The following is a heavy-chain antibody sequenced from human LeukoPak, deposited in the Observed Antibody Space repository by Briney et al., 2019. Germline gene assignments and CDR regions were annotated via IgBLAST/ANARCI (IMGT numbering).Heavy chain of an antibody. V-gene: IGHV3-23*01. CDR2: ISPGGRNT. CDR1: EFTFNNYA. J-gene: IGHJ4*02. D-gene: IGHD1-14*01. Sequence: HPGGSLRLSCAASEFTFNNYAMTWVRQAPGEGLEWVSTISPGGRNTYYADSVKGRFTISRDNSKNTLYLQMNSLRAEDTAVYYCAKELFTRPLDYWGQGTLVTVSS. CDR3: AKELFTRPLDY.